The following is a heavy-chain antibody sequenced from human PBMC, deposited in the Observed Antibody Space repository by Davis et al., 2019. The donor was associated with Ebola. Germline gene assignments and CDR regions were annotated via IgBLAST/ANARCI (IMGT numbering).Heavy chain of an antibody. CDR3: TGTVAGVDY. D-gene: IGHD6-19*01. CDR2: IGSKANSYAT. Sequence: GESLKISCAASGFTFSSYSMNWVRQAPGKGLEWVGRIGSKANSYATAYAASVKGRFTISRDDSKNTAYLQMNSLKTEDTAVYYCTGTVAGVDYWGQGTLVTVSS. V-gene: IGHV3-73*01. CDR1: GFTFSSYS. J-gene: IGHJ4*02.